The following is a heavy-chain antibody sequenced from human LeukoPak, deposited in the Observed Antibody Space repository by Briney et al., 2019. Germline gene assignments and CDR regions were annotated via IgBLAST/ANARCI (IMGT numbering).Heavy chain of an antibody. CDR2: INAGNGNT. D-gene: IGHD2-2*01. V-gene: IGHV1-3*01. CDR1: GYTFTSYA. CDR3: ARERGYCSSTSCYRDAFDI. J-gene: IGHJ3*02. Sequence: ASVKVSCKASGYTFTSYAMHWVRQAPGQRLEWMGWINAGNGNTKYSQKLQGRVTITGDTSASTAYMELSSLRSEDTAVYYCARERGYCSSTSCYRDAFDIWGQGTMVTVSS.